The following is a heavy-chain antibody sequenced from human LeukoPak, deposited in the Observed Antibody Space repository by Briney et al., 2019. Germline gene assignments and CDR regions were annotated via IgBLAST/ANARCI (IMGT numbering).Heavy chain of an antibody. D-gene: IGHD2-2*01. CDR2: IKQDESEK. CDR3: ARALDSSSSRYQAFEE. J-gene: IGHJ4*02. V-gene: IGHV3-7*01. CDR1: GFTFSNYW. Sequence: GGSLRLSXSASGFTFSNYWMSWVRQAPGKGLEWVANIKQDESEKYYVDSVKGRFTISRGNAKSSLYLQMNSLRAEDTAVYYCARALDSSSSRYQAFEEWGQGTLVTVSS.